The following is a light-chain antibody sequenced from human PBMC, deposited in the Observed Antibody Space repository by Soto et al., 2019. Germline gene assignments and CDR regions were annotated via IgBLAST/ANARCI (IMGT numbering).Light chain of an antibody. CDR3: GTWDGSLSVYV. V-gene: IGLV1-51*01. CDR2: DNN. J-gene: IGLJ1*01. Sequence: SVLTQPPSVSAAPGQKVTISCSGSSSNIGNNYVSWYQQLPGTAPKLLIYDNNKRPSGIPDRFSGSKSGTSATLGITGLQTGDEADYYRGTWDGSLSVYVFGTGTKV. CDR1: SSNIGNNY.